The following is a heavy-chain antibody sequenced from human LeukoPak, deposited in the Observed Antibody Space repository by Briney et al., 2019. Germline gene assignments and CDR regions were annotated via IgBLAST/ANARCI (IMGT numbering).Heavy chain of an antibody. J-gene: IGHJ4*02. CDR3: AKDLRGDGYNYDY. V-gene: IGHV3-33*06. D-gene: IGHD5-24*01. CDR1: GFTFSSYG. CDR2: IWNDGSTK. Sequence: SGGSLRLSCAASGFTFSSYGMHWVRQAPGKGLEWLATIWNDGSTKYYVDSVKGRFTISRDNSKNTLNLQMNSLRAEDTAVYYCAKDLRGDGYNYDYWGQGTLVTVSS.